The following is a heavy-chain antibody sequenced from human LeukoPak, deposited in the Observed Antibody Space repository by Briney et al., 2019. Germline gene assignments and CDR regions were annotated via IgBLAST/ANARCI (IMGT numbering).Heavy chain of an antibody. Sequence: PSETLSLTCTVSGGSISSYYWSWIRQPAGKGLEWIGRIYTSGSTNYNPSLKSQVTMSVDTSKNQFSLKLSSVTAADTAVYYCARVRGYSYGDLFVEDAFDIWGQGTMVTVSS. D-gene: IGHD5-18*01. CDR3: ARVRGYSYGDLFVEDAFDI. V-gene: IGHV4-4*07. CDR1: GGSISSYY. CDR2: IYTSGST. J-gene: IGHJ3*02.